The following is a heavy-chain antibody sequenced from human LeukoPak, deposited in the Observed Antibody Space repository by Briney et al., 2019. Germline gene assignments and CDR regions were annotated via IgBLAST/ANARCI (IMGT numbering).Heavy chain of an antibody. CDR1: GQSFSDHY. CDR2: IYYSGST. V-gene: IGHV4-59*08. J-gene: IGHJ4*02. Sequence: PSETLSRTCAVFGQSFSDHYWSWIRQPPGKGLEWIGYIYYSGSTNYNPSLKSRVTMSVDTSKNQFSLKLSSVTAADTAVYYCARHGGIAVAGKVDYWGQGTLVTVSS. CDR3: ARHGGIAVAGKVDY. D-gene: IGHD6-19*01.